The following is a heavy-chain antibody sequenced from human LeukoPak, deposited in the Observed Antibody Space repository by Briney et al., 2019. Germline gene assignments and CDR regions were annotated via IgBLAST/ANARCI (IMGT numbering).Heavy chain of an antibody. D-gene: IGHD6-13*01. V-gene: IGHV3-30*18. CDR2: ISYDGSNK. J-gene: IGHJ4*02. CDR1: GFTFSTYG. CDR3: AKPRGGSSWYGPSFDY. Sequence: GTSLRLSCAASGFTFSTYGMHWVRQAPGKGLEWVTVISYDGSNKYYADSVKGRFTISRDNSKNTLYLQMNSLRAEDTAVYYCAKPRGGSSWYGPSFDYWGQGTLVTVSS.